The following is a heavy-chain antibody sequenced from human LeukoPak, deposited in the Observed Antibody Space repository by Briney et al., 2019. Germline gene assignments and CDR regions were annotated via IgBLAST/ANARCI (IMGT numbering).Heavy chain of an antibody. D-gene: IGHD3-22*01. Sequence: ASVKVSCKASGYTFTGYYMHWVRQTPGQGLEWMRWINPNSGGTNYAQKFQGRVTMTRDTSISTAYMELSRLRSDDTAVYYCARATHYYDSSGYYYEGGVDYWGQGTLVTVSS. J-gene: IGHJ4*02. V-gene: IGHV1-2*02. CDR3: ARATHYYDSSGYYYEGGVDY. CDR1: GYTFTGYY. CDR2: INPNSGGT.